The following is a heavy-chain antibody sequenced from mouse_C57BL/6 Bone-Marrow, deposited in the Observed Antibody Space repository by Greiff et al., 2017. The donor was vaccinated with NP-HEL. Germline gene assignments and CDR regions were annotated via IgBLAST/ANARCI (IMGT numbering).Heavy chain of an antibody. Sequence: EVQLQQSGAELVRPGASVKLSCTASGFNIKDDYMHWVKQRPEQGLEWIGWIDPENGDTEYASKFQGKATITADTSSNTAYLQLSSLTSEDTAVYYCTTDSSGCYCAMGYWGQGTSVTVSS. J-gene: IGHJ4*01. D-gene: IGHD3-2*02. CDR1: GFNIKDDY. CDR3: TTDSSGCYCAMGY. V-gene: IGHV14-4*01. CDR2: IDPENGDT.